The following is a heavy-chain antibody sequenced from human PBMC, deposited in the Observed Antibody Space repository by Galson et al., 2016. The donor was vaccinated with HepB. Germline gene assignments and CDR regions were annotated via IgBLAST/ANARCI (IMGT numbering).Heavy chain of an antibody. D-gene: IGHD2-15*01. Sequence: QSGAEVKKPGESLKISCKASGYSFAHLWIGWVRQMPGKGLEWMGIIYPSDSDTTYSPSFQGQVTISADTSTDTAYLQWNSLKASDTAMYYCVRDGYCSGGSCSSKFFFVYWGQGTLVTVSS. CDR3: VRDGYCSGGSCSSKFFFVY. CDR1: GYSFAHLW. CDR2: IYPSDSDT. V-gene: IGHV5-51*01. J-gene: IGHJ4*02.